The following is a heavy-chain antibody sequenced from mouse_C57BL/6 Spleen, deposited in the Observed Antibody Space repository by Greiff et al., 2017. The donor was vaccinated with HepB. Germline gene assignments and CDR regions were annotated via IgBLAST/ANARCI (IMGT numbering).Heavy chain of an antibody. D-gene: IGHD2-5*01. Sequence: VQLVESGAELVRPGTSVKMSCKASGYTFTNYWIGWAKQRPGHGLEWIGDIYPGGGYTNYNEKFKGKATLTADKSSSTAYMQFSSLTSEDSAIYYCARESNSGYFDVWGTGTTVTVSS. CDR1: GYTFTNYW. V-gene: IGHV1-63*01. J-gene: IGHJ1*03. CDR3: ARESNSGYFDV. CDR2: IYPGGGYT.